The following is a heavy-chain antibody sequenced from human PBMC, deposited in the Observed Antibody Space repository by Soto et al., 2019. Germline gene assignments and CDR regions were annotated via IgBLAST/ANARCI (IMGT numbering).Heavy chain of an antibody. CDR1: GYTFTSYG. Sequence: GASVKVSCKASGYTFTSYGFSWVRQAPGQGLEWMGWISAYNGNTNYAQKLQGRVTMTTDTSTSTAYMELRSLRSDDTAVYYCAIHSSGWEFSRWFDPWGQGTLVTVSS. J-gene: IGHJ5*02. CDR3: AIHSSGWEFSRWFDP. D-gene: IGHD6-19*01. V-gene: IGHV1-18*01. CDR2: ISAYNGNT.